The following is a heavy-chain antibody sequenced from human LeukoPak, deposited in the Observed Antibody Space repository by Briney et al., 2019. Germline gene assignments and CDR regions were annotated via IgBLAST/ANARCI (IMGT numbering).Heavy chain of an antibody. Sequence: ASVKVSCKASGYTFTGYYMHWVRQAPGQGLEWMGRINPNSGGTNYAQKFQGRVTMTRDTSISTAYMELSRLRSDDTGVYYCATKASXXXXXYYXXSLDYWGQGTLVTVSS. D-gene: IGHD3-22*01. CDR2: INPNSGGT. V-gene: IGHV1-2*05. CDR1: GYTFTGYY. CDR3: ATKASXXXXXYYXXSLDY. J-gene: IGHJ4*02.